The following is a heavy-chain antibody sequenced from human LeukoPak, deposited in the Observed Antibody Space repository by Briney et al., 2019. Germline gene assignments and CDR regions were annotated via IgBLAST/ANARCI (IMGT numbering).Heavy chain of an antibody. D-gene: IGHD2-2*01. CDR3: ARVAGYCSSTSAAGGSCYSPDY. Sequence: ASVKVSCKASGYTFTGYYMHWVRRAPGQGLEWMGRINPNSGGTNYAQKFQGRVTMTRDTSISTAYMELSRLRSDDTAVYYCARVAGYCSSTSAAGGSCYSPDYWGQGTLVTVSS. J-gene: IGHJ4*02. V-gene: IGHV1-2*06. CDR2: INPNSGGT. CDR1: GYTFTGYY.